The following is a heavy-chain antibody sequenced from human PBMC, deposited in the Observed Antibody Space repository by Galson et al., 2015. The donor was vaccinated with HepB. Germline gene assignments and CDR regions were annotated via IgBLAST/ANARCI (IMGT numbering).Heavy chain of an antibody. Sequence: LRLSCAASGFTFSSFPIHWVRQAPGKGLEWVALMSYDGNNKYYADSVKGRFTISRDNSKNTLYLQMNSLRPGDTAVYYCARTGSAMLSPFEFWGQGTLVTVSS. J-gene: IGHJ4*02. D-gene: IGHD2-2*01. V-gene: IGHV3-30*04. CDR3: ARTGSAMLSPFEF. CDR1: GFTFSSFP. CDR2: MSYDGNNK.